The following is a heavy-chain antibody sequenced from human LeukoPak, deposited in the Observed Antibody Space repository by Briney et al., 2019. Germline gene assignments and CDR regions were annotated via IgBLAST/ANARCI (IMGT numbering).Heavy chain of an antibody. D-gene: IGHD3-22*01. CDR3: ARGPYSYDSSGAFDI. J-gene: IGHJ3*02. V-gene: IGHV4-61*02. CDR2: ISSSGST. CDR1: GDSISGGDYY. Sequence: KPSETLSLTCTVSGDSISGGDYYWSWIRQPAGKGLEWIGRISSSGSTNYNPSLKSRVTISVDTSKNQFSLKLSSVTAADTAVYFCARGPYSYDSSGAFDIWGRGTMVTVSS.